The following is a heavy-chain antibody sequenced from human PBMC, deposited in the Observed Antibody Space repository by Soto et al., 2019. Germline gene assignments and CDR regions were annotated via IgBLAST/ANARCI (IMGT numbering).Heavy chain of an antibody. J-gene: IGHJ3*01. Sequence: TGESLRISCAASGFTFSSYAMSWVRQRPGKGLEWVSAISGSGANTYYADSLKGRFTISRDNSKNTLDLQMNSLRAEDTAIYYCAKDRDIVVVIDATATGAFDFWGQGTLVTVSS. V-gene: IGHV3-23*01. CDR3: AKDRDIVVVIDATATGAFDF. CDR1: GFTFSSYA. CDR2: ISGSGANT. D-gene: IGHD2-15*01.